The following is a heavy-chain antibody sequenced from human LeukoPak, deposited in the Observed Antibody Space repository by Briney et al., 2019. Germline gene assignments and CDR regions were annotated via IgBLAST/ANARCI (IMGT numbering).Heavy chain of an antibody. CDR1: GGTFSSYA. V-gene: IGHV1-69*05. D-gene: IGHD3-22*01. CDR2: IIPIFGTA. Sequence: GASVKVSCKASGGTFSSYAISWVRQAPGQGLEWMGGIIPIFGTANYAQKFQGRVTITTDESTSTAYMELSSLRSEDTAVYYCARRSSDYYWAFDYWGQGTLVTVSS. J-gene: IGHJ4*02. CDR3: ARRSSDYYWAFDY.